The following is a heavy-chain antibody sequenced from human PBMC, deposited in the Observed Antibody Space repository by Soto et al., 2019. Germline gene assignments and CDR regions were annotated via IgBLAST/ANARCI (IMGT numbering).Heavy chain of an antibody. D-gene: IGHD3-10*01. V-gene: IGHV1-18*01. CDR2: ISAYNGNT. J-gene: IGHJ4*02. CDR1: GYTFISYG. Sequence: QVQLVQSGAEVKKPGASVKVSCKASGYTFISYGISWVRQAPGQGLEWMGWISAYNGNTNYAQQLQGRINMTTDTSTNTAYMELRSLRSDDTAVYYCARIERRYYGSGTYYPFDYWGQGTLVTVSS. CDR3: ARIERRYYGSGTYYPFDY.